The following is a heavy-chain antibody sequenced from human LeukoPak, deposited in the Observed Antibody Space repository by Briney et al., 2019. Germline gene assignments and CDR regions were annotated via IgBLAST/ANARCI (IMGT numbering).Heavy chain of an antibody. J-gene: IGHJ3*02. CDR1: GFTFSSYA. D-gene: IGHD6-13*01. V-gene: IGHV3-23*01. CDR2: ISGSGGST. Sequence: GGSLRLSCAASGFTFSSYAMSWVRQAPGKGLEWVSAISGSGGSTYYADSVKGRFTISRDNSKNTRYLQMNSLRAEDTAVYYCAKHVSSSSWIDAFDIWGQGTMVTVSS. CDR3: AKHVSSSSWIDAFDI.